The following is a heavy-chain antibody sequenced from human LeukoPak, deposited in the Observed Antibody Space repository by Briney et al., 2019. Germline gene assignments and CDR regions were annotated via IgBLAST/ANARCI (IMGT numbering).Heavy chain of an antibody. CDR1: GFMFSSYA. CDR3: AKDEEQWLVLGYFDY. CDR2: ISGSGGST. D-gene: IGHD6-19*01. J-gene: IGHJ4*02. V-gene: IGHV3-23*01. Sequence: GGSLRLSCAVSGFMFSSYAMNWVRQAPGKGLEWVSGISGSGGSTYYADSVKGRFTISRDNSKNTLYLQMNSLRAEDTAVYYCAKDEEQWLVLGYFDYWGQGTLVTVSS.